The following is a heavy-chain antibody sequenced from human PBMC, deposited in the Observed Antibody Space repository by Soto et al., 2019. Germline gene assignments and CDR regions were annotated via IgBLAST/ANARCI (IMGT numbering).Heavy chain of an antibody. CDR3: ARAPRKRATIEFGDY. Sequence: QVQLVQSGAEVKKPGSSVKVSCKASGGTFSSYAISWVRQAPGQGLEWMGGFIPIFGTAHYAQKFQGRVTITADESTITAYVALRSLSSEDTAVYSWARAPRKRATIEFGDYWVQGALVPVSS. D-gene: IGHD3-16*01. CDR2: FIPIFGTA. CDR1: GGTFSSYA. V-gene: IGHV1-69*01. J-gene: IGHJ4*02.